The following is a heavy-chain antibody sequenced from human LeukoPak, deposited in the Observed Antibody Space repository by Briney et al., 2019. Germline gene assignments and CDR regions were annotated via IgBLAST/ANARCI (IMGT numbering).Heavy chain of an antibody. J-gene: IGHJ6*02. V-gene: IGHV1-69*04. CDR1: GGTFSSYA. CDR2: IIPILGIA. CDR3: ARDRPMIVVVPSYYYYGMDV. D-gene: IGHD3-22*01. Sequence: SVNVSCKASGGTFSSYAISCVRQAPGQGLEWMGRIIPILGIANYAQKFQGRVTITADKSTSTAYMKLSSLRSEDTAVYYCARDRPMIVVVPSYYYYGMDVWGQGTTVTVSS.